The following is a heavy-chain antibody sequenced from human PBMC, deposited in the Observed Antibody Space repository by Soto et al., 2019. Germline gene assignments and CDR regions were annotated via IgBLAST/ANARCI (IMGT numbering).Heavy chain of an antibody. CDR2: IYHSGST. CDR1: SGSISSSNW. V-gene: IGHV4-4*02. CDR3: AGRYNYDAFDI. D-gene: IGHD3-22*01. Sequence: SETLSLTCAVSSGSISSSNWWSWVRQPPGKGLEWIGEIYHSGSTNYNPSLKSRVTISVDKSKNQFSLKLSSVTAADTAVYYCAGRYNYDAFDIWGQGTMVTVSS. J-gene: IGHJ3*02.